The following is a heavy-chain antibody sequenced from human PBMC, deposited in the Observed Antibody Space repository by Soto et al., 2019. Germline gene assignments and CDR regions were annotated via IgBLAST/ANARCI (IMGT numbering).Heavy chain of an antibody. CDR2: IIPIFGTA. CDR1: GGTFSSYA. Sequence: GASVKVSCKASGGTFSSYAISWVRQPPGQGLEWMGGIIPIFGTANYAQKFQGRVTITADESTSTAYMELSSLRSEDTAVYYCARAPIVVVPAAIPRWFDPWGQGTLVTVSS. CDR3: ARAPIVVVPAAIPRWFDP. V-gene: IGHV1-69*13. J-gene: IGHJ5*02. D-gene: IGHD2-2*02.